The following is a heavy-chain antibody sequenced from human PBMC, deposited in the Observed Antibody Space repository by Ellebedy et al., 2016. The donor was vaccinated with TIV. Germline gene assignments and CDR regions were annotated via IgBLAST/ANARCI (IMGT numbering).Heavy chain of an antibody. V-gene: IGHV1-8*01. J-gene: IGHJ4*02. D-gene: IGHD1-26*01. CDR3: ARGGVGATRLDY. CDR2: MNPNSGNT. Sequence: ASVKVSXXASGYTFTSYDINWVRQATGQGLEWMGWMNPNSGNTGYAQKFQGRVTMTRDTSISTAYMELSRLRSDDTAVYYCARGGVGATRLDYWGQGTLVTVSS. CDR1: GYTFTSYD.